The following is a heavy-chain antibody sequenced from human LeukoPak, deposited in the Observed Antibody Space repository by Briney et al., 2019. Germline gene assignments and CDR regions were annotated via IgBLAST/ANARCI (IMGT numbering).Heavy chain of an antibody. CDR1: GGSFSSYY. Sequence: SETLSLTCAVSGGSFSSYYWSWIRQPRGKGLEWIGYIYYSGSTNYHPSLKSRATISVATSKHQFSLKLSSVTAADTAVYYCARGGLGMPLDYWGQGTLVTVYS. CDR2: IYYSGST. V-gene: IGHV4-59*01. J-gene: IGHJ4*02. CDR3: ARGGLGMPLDY. D-gene: IGHD2-2*01.